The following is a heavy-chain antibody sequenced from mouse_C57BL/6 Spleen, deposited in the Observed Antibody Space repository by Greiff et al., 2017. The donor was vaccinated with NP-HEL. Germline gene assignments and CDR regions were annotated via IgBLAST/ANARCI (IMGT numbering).Heavy chain of an antibody. V-gene: IGHV5-6*01. J-gene: IGHJ1*03. CDR1: GFTFSSYG. D-gene: IGHD4-1*01. CDR3: ARLTGTDRYFDV. Sequence: EVHLVESGGDLVKPGGSLKLSCAASGFTFSSYGMSWVRQTPDKRLEWVATISSGGSYTYYPDSVKGRFTISRDNAKNTLYLQMSSLKSEDTAMYYCARLTGTDRYFDVWGTGTTVTVSS. CDR2: ISSGGSYT.